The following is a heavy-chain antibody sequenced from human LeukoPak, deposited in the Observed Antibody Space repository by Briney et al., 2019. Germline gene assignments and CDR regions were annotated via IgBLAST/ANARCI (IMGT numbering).Heavy chain of an antibody. CDR3: AREVYYYDSSGYHPYFDY. V-gene: IGHV1-2*02. CDR1: GYTFTGYY. CDR2: INPNSGGT. Sequence: ASVKVSCKASGYTFTGYYMHWVRQAPGQGLGWMGWINPNSGGTNYAQKFQGRVTMTRDTSISTAYMELSRLRSDDTAVYYCAREVYYYDSSGYHPYFDYWGQGTLVTVSS. J-gene: IGHJ4*02. D-gene: IGHD3-22*01.